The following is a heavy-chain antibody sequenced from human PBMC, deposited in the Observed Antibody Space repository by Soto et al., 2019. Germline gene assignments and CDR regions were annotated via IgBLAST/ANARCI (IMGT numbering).Heavy chain of an antibody. J-gene: IGHJ6*02. Sequence: GGSLRLSCAASGFTFSSYCMSWVRQAPGKGLEWVANINQGGSEKYYVDSVKGRFTISRDNAKNSLYLQMNSLRAEDTAVYYYSRERSGYFFSYGMDVWGQGTTVTVSS. V-gene: IGHV3-7*01. CDR3: SRERSGYFFSYGMDV. CDR2: INQGGSEK. D-gene: IGHD5-12*01. CDR1: GFTFSSYC.